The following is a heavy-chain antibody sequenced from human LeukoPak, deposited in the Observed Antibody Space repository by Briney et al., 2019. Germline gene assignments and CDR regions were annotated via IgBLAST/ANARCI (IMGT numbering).Heavy chain of an antibody. J-gene: IGHJ6*03. V-gene: IGHV4-34*01. CDR1: GGSFSGYY. CDR3: ARAGLAARYYYYYYMDV. D-gene: IGHD6-13*01. Sequence: SETLSLTCAVYGGSFSGYYWSWIRQPPGKGLEWIGEIKHSGSTNYNPSLKSRVTISVDTSKNQFSLKLSSVTAADTAVYYCARAGLAARYYYYYYMDVWGKGTTVTVSS. CDR2: IKHSGST.